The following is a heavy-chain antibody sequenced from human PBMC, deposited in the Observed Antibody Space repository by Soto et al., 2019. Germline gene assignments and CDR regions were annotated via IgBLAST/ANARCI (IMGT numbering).Heavy chain of an antibody. D-gene: IGHD5-18*01. Sequence: GESLKISCQGSGYSFTSYWIGWVRQMPGKGLEWMGIIYPGDSDTRYSPSFQGQVTISADKSISTAYLQWSSLKASDTAMYYCARLGPEGDTAMVPFDYWGQGTLVTVSS. CDR2: IYPGDSDT. J-gene: IGHJ4*02. CDR1: GYSFTSYW. CDR3: ARLGPEGDTAMVPFDY. V-gene: IGHV5-51*01.